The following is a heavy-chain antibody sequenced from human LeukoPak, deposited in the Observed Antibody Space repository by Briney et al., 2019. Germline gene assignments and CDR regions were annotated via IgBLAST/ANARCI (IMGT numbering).Heavy chain of an antibody. CDR3: ARGHWGLQS. J-gene: IGHJ5*02. CDR2: IHHSGNS. D-gene: IGHD7-27*01. Sequence: SETLSLTCTVSGASVTDYYWSWIRQSPGKGLEWISYIHHSGNSDYNPSLRSRVTTSLDTSKNQFSLNLISVTAADTAVYYCARGHWGLQSWSQGTLVTVSS. CDR1: GASVTDYY. V-gene: IGHV4-59*02.